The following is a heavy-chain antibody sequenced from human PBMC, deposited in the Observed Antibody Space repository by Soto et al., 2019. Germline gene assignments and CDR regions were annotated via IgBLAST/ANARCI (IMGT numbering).Heavy chain of an antibody. Sequence: QVQLVQSGAEEKKPGASVKVSCKASGYTFTDYAIHWVRQGPGQDREWMGWINAGNGNTKYSQKFHGRVIISRDTSANTVYMELSSLRSEDTAVYYCARDRFSSVFWFDPWGQGTLVIVSS. V-gene: IGHV1-3*05. CDR2: INAGNGNT. CDR3: ARDRFSSVFWFDP. D-gene: IGHD6-25*01. J-gene: IGHJ5*02. CDR1: GYTFTDYA.